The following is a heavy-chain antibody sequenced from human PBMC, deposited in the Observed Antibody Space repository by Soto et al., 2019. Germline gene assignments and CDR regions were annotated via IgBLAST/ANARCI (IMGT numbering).Heavy chain of an antibody. V-gene: IGHV4-59*01. D-gene: IGHD6-19*01. J-gene: IGHJ4*02. CDR1: GGSISSYY. CDR2: IYYSGST. CDR3: ARGRVTQWLVNYFDY. Sequence: PLETLSLTCTVSGGSISSYYWSWIRQPPGKGLEWIGYIYYSGSTNYNPSLKSRVTISVDTSKNQFSLKLSSVTAADTAVYYCARGRVTQWLVNYFDYWGQGTLVTVSS.